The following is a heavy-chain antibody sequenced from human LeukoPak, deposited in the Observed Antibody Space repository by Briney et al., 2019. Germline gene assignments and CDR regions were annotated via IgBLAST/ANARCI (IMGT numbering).Heavy chain of an antibody. J-gene: IGHJ6*03. CDR3: AKDRYGDYEAPFHYYMDA. Sequence: EASVKVSCKASGYTFNDYYIHWVRQAPGHGLEWMGWINPNSGVTNYAQKLQGRVTITRDTSIDTAYMQLSRLRSDDTAVYYCAKDRYGDYEAPFHYYMDAWGRGTTVTVSS. CDR1: GYTFNDYY. V-gene: IGHV1-2*02. D-gene: IGHD5-12*01. CDR2: INPNSGVT.